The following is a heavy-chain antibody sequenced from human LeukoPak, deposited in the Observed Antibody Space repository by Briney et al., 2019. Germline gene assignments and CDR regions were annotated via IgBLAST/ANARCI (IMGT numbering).Heavy chain of an antibody. J-gene: IGHJ4*02. CDR3: ARTDGDYVWGSYRYSYFDY. CDR1: GGSFSGYY. Sequence: PSETLSLTCAVYGGSFSGYYWSWIRQPPGKGLEWIGEINHSGSTSYNPSLKSRVTISVDTSKNQFSLKLSSVTAADTAVYYCARTDGDYVWGSYRYSYFDYWGQGTLVTVSS. CDR2: INHSGST. V-gene: IGHV4-34*01. D-gene: IGHD3-16*02.